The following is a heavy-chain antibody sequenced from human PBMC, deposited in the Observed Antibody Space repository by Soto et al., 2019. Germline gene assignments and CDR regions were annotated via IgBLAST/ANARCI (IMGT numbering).Heavy chain of an antibody. CDR2: ISSGAITI. CDR1: GFTFSDYY. CDR3: ARLGSCTNGVCSFSPYGLIDY. D-gene: IGHD2-8*01. V-gene: IGHV3-11*04. J-gene: IGHJ4*02. Sequence: GGSLRLSCAASGFTFSDYYMNWIRQAPGKGLEWVSYISSGAITIYYADSVKGRFTISRDDAKNSLYLQMNSLRAEDTAVYYCARLGSCTNGVCSFSPYGLIDYWGQGTLVTVSS.